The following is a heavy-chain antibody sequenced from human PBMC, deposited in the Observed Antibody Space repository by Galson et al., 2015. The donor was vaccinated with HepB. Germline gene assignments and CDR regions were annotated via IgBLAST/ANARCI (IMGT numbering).Heavy chain of an antibody. CDR2: ISYDGSNK. J-gene: IGHJ4*02. CDR3: ARGMWDPRQPVED. D-gene: IGHD1-26*01. Sequence: SLRLSCAASGFTFSSYAMHWVRQAPGKGLEWVAVISYDGSNKYYADSVKGRFTISRDNSKNTLYLQMNSLRAEDTAVYYCARGMWDPRQPVEDWGQGTLVTVSS. V-gene: IGHV3-30-3*01. CDR1: GFTFSSYA.